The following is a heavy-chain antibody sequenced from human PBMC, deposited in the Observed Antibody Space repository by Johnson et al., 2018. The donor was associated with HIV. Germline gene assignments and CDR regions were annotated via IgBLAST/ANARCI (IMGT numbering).Heavy chain of an antibody. Sequence: QMQLVESGGGLVQPGGSLRLSCAASGFTVSSNYMSWVRQAPGKGLEWVAVISYDGSNKYYADSVNGRFSVSRDNSKNMLFLEMKSLRSEDTGYYFCGREDGNYPIWGQGAKVTVSS. CDR1: GFTVSSNY. CDR3: GREDGNYPI. V-gene: IGHV3-30*03. CDR2: ISYDGSNK. J-gene: IGHJ3*02. D-gene: IGHD1-7*01.